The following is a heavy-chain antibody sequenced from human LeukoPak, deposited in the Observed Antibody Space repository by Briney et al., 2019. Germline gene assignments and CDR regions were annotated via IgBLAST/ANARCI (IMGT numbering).Heavy chain of an antibody. CDR1: GYTFTSFG. D-gene: IGHD6-19*01. Sequence: ASVKVSCKASGYTFTSFGISWVRRAPGQGLEWMGWISAYNGNTNYAQKLQGRVTMTTDTSTSTAYMELRSLRSDDTAVYYCAREASSGWYFDYWGQGTLVTVSS. CDR3: AREASSGWYFDY. CDR2: ISAYNGNT. J-gene: IGHJ4*02. V-gene: IGHV1-18*01.